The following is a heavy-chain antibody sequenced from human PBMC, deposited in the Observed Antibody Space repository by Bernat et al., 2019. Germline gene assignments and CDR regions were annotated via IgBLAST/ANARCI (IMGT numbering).Heavy chain of an antibody. CDR2: IWYDGSNK. CDR3: AKGDTAMAKYYYYYYGMDV. Sequence: QVQLVESGGGVVQPGRSLRLSCAASGFTFSSYGMHWVRQAPGKGLEWVAVIWYDGSNKYYADSVKGRFTISRDNSKNTLYLQMNSLRAEDTAVYYCAKGDTAMAKYYYYYYGMDVWGQGTTVTVSS. D-gene: IGHD5-18*01. J-gene: IGHJ6*02. CDR1: GFTFSSYG. V-gene: IGHV3-33*06.